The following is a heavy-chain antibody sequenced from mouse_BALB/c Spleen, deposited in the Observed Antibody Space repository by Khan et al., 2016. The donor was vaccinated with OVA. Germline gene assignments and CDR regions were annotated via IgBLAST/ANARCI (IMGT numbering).Heavy chain of an antibody. Sequence: QVQLQQSGAELARPGASVKLSCKTSGYTFTDYNINWMRQRTGQGLEWIGEIYPGSDNTFYNEKFRGKATLTADKSSSTAYMQLSSLTSEDSAVYFCGREWAAWFPYWGQGTLVTVSA. CDR1: GYTFTDYN. V-gene: IGHV1-77*01. J-gene: IGHJ3*01. CDR2: IYPGSDNT. CDR3: GREWAAWFPY.